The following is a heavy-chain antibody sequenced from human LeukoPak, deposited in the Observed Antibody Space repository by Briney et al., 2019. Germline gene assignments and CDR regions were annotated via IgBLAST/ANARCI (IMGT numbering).Heavy chain of an antibody. V-gene: IGHV3-21*01. CDR1: GFAFSSYS. J-gene: IGHJ4*02. CDR3: ARAEGAVAGPIDY. Sequence: GGSLRLSCAASGFAFSSYSMNWVRQAPGKGLEWVSSISSSSSYIYYADSVKGRFTISRDNAKNSLYLQMNSLRAEDTAVYYCARAEGAVAGPIDYWGQGTLVTVSS. CDR2: ISSSSSYI. D-gene: IGHD6-19*01.